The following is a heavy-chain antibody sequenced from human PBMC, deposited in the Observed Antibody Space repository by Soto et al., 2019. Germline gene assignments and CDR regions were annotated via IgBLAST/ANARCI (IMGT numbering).Heavy chain of an antibody. CDR2: INSDGSSI. V-gene: IGHV3-74*01. D-gene: IGHD1-26*01. J-gene: IGHJ4*02. Sequence: PGGSLGLSCAASGFSFSSYWMHWVRQAPGKGLVWVSRINSDGSSISYADSVKGRFTISRDNSKNTLYLQMNSLRAEDTSVYYCAKEGGLSGSYYISSSYYFDYWGQGTLVTVSS. CDR3: AKEGGLSGSYYISSSYYFDY. CDR1: GFSFSSYW.